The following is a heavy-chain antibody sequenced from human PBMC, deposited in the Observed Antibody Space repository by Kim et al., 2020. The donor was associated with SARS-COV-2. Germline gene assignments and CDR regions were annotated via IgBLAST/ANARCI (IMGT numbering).Heavy chain of an antibody. CDR2: IYYSGST. CDR1: GGSISSGGYY. D-gene: IGHD3-16*01. V-gene: IGHV4-31*03. Sequence: SETLSLTCTVSGGSISSGGYYWSWIRQHPGKGLEWIGYIYYSGSTYYNPSLKSRVTISVDTSKNQFSLKLSSVTAADTAVYYCARFGLGITFGGVIGSFDYWGQGTLVTVSS. CDR3: ARFGLGITFGGVIGSFDY. J-gene: IGHJ4*02.